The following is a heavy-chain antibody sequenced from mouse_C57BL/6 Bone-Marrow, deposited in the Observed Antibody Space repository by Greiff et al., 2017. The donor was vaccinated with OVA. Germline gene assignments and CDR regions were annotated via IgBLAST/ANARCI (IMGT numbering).Heavy chain of an antibody. CDR2: SRNKANDYTT. V-gene: IGHV7-1*01. CDR1: GFTFSDFY. D-gene: IGHD2-3*01. J-gene: IGHJ4*01. Sequence: EVKLMESGGGLVQSGRSLRLSCATSGFTFSDFYMEWVRQAPGKGLEWIAASRNKANDYTTEYSASVKGRFIVSRDTSQSILYLQMNALRAEDTAIYYCARDGDGYYYYAMDYWGQGTSVTVSS. CDR3: ARDGDGYYYYAMDY.